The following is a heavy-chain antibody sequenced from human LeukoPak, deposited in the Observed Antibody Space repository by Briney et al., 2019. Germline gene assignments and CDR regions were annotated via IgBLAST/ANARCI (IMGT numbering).Heavy chain of an antibody. CDR1: GGSISSYY. D-gene: IGHD2-15*01. CDR2: IYTSGST. CDR3: ARDSCSGGSCYMYNWFGP. J-gene: IGHJ5*02. V-gene: IGHV4-4*07. Sequence: SETLSLTCTVSGGSISSYYWSWIRQPAGKGLEWIGRIYTSGSTNYNPSLKSRVTMSVDTSKNQFSLKLSSVTAADTAVYYCARDSCSGGSCYMYNWFGPWGQGTLVTVSS.